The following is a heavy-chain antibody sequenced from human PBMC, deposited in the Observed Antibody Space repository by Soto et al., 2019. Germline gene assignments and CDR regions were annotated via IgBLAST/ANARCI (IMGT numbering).Heavy chain of an antibody. CDR1: GFSLSTSGLC. CDR2: IDWDDDK. D-gene: IGHD3-10*01. V-gene: IGHV2-70*01. J-gene: IGHJ3*02. Sequence: SGPTLVNPTQTLTLTCTFSGFSLSTSGLCVSWIRQPPGKALEWLALIDWDDDKYYSTSLKTRLTISKDTSKNQVVLTMTNMDPVDTATYYCARTTMVRGVIDDAFDIWGQGTMVTVSS. CDR3: ARTTMVRGVIDDAFDI.